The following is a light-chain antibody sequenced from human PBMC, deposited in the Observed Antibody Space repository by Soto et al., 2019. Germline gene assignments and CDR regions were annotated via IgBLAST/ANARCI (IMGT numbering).Light chain of an antibody. J-gene: IGLJ3*02. CDR2: EVS. V-gene: IGLV2-14*01. CDR3: SSYTSSGTWV. CDR1: SSDVGGYKY. Sequence: QSVLTQPASVSGSPGQSITISCTGTSSDVGGYKYVSWYQQHPGKAPKLMIYEVSNRPSGVSDRFSGSKSGNTASLTISGLQAEDEADYYCSSYTSSGTWVFGGGTKVTVL.